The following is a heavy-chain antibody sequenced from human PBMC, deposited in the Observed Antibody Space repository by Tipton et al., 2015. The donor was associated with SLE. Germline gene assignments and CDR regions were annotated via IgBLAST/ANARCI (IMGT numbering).Heavy chain of an antibody. CDR2: IYHSGST. CDR3: ARGPIEGYYYYYMDV. V-gene: IGHV4-38-2*02. CDR1: GYSISSGYY. J-gene: IGHJ6*03. Sequence: TLSLTCTVSGYSISSGYYWGWIRQPPGKGLEWVGTIYHSGSTNYNPSLKSRLTISVDTSKNQFSLKLSSVTAADTAVYYRARGPIEGYYYYYMDVWGKGTTVTVSS. D-gene: IGHD1-26*01.